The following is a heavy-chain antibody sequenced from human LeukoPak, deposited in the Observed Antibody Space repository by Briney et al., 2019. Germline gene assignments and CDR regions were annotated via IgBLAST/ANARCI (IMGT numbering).Heavy chain of an antibody. J-gene: IGHJ3*02. V-gene: IGHV4-59*01. CDR3: ARVDCSSTSCYQLGAFDI. D-gene: IGHD2-2*01. CDR1: GGSISSYY. CDR2: IYYSGST. Sequence: SETLSLTCTVSGGSISSYYWSWIRQPPGKGLEWLGYIYYSGSTNYNPSLKSRVTISVDTSKNQFSLKLSSVTAADTAVYYCARVDCSSTSCYQLGAFDIWGQGTMVTVSS.